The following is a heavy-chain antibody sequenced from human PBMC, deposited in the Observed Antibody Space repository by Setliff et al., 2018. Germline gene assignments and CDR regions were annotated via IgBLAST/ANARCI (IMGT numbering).Heavy chain of an antibody. Sequence: ASVKVSCKASGYAFFGYFMNWVRQAPGQGREWMGWINPDNGDTHYAEKFQGRVTMTRDTSISTADLELSSLRSVDTAIYYCATAVWEFLYWGQGALVTVSS. D-gene: IGHD1-26*01. V-gene: IGHV1-2*02. J-gene: IGHJ4*02. CDR1: GYAFFGYF. CDR2: INPDNGDT. CDR3: ATAVWEFLY.